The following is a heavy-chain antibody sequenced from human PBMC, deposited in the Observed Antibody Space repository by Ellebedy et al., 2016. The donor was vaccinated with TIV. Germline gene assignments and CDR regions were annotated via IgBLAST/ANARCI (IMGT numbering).Heavy chain of an antibody. CDR2: IRNEESSYTN. D-gene: IGHD3-22*01. J-gene: IGHJ4*02. CDR1: GFTFTDYH. V-gene: IGHV3-72*01. CDR3: ADSSVSNIHDY. Sequence: GESLKISCAASGFTFTDYHMDWVRQAPGKGLEWVARIRNEESSYTNEYAASVKGRLTVSRDNSKSSLFLQMNSLKTEDTAVYYCADSSVSNIHDYWGQGILVTVSS.